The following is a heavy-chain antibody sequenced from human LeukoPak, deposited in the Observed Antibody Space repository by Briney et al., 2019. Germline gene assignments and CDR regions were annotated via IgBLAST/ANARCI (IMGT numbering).Heavy chain of an antibody. CDR2: ISDSSSTI. V-gene: IGHV3-48*04. CDR1: GFTFSRYS. J-gene: IGHJ4*02. D-gene: IGHD3-10*01. CDR3: ATSPYYYGSGSFHDH. Sequence: PGGSLRLSCAASGFTFSRYSMNWVRQAPGKGLEWVSYISDSSSTIFYADSVKGRFTISRDDTKNSLYLQMNSLRAEDTAVYYCATSPYYYGSGSFHDHWGQGTLVTVSS.